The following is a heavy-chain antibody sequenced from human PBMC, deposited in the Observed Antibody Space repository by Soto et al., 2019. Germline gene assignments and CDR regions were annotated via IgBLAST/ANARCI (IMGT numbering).Heavy chain of an antibody. CDR1: GGTFSNYA. D-gene: IGHD6-13*01. J-gene: IGHJ4*02. V-gene: IGHV1-69*12. CDR2: IIPIFGTT. Sequence: QVKLVQSGAEVKKPGSSVKVSCKASGGTFSNYAISWVRQAPGQGLEWRGGIIPIFGTTNYAQRFQGRVTITADESTSTAYLELSSLRSEDTAVYYCARVSSSWYKDYFDYWGQGTLVTVSS. CDR3: ARVSSSWYKDYFDY.